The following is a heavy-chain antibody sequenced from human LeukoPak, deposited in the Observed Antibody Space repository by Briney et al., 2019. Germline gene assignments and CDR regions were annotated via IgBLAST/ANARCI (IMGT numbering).Heavy chain of an antibody. Sequence: GGSLRLSCSASGFTFSSYGMHWVRQAPGKGLEYVSAINSNGDNTSYADSVKGRFTISRDNSKNTLYLQMSSLRPEDTAVYYCVRRVAAAGTALWYFDLWGRGTLVTVSS. V-gene: IGHV3-64D*06. J-gene: IGHJ2*01. D-gene: IGHD6-13*01. CDR3: VRRVAAAGTALWYFDL. CDR1: GFTFSSYG. CDR2: INSNGDNT.